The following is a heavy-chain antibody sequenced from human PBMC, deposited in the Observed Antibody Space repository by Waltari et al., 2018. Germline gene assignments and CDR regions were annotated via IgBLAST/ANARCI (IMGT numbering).Heavy chain of an antibody. CDR3: ARDIAFGGVIVMNEAFDF. CDR2: ISYTGSNT. Sequence: QLYLVESGGGVVQPGRSLRLSCAASVFTFSSYGMHWVRQPPGKGLDWVAVISYTGSNTYYADSVGGRFTISRDNAKNILYLQMNSLRAEDTAVYYCARDIAFGGVIVMNEAFDFRGRGTTVTVSP. D-gene: IGHD3-16*02. J-gene: IGHJ3*01. V-gene: IGHV3-33*01. CDR1: VFTFSSYG.